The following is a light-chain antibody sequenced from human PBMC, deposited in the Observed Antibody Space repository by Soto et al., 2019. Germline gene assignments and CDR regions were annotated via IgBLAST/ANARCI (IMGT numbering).Light chain of an antibody. Sequence: QLVLTQSPSASASLGASVRLTCTLSSGHSSYAIAWHQQQPEKGPRYLMKINSDGSHRKGDGIPDRFSGSSSGAERYLTISSLQSEDEADYYCQTWGTGPRVFGGGTKLTVL. CDR1: SGHSSYA. CDR2: INSDGSH. J-gene: IGLJ3*02. CDR3: QTWGTGPRV. V-gene: IGLV4-69*01.